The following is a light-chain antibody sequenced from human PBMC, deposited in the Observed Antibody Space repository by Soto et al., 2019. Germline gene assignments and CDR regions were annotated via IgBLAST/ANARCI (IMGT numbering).Light chain of an antibody. CDR2: WAS. CDR3: QQYYNNPLT. CDR1: QSVFYSSNNKDY. Sequence: DIVMTQSPDSLAVSLGEMATISCKSSQSVFYSSNNKDYLARYQQRTGQSPKLLIYWASTREVGVPDRFSGRVSGTDFHLTINSLQPEDVAVYYCQQYYNNPLTFGGGTTVEI. V-gene: IGKV4-1*01. J-gene: IGKJ4*01.